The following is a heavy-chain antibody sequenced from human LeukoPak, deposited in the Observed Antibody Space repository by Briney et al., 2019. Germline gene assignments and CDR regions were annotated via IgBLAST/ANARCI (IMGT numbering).Heavy chain of an antibody. J-gene: IGHJ5*02. CDR1: GLTFSSYA. CDR3: AKAPSLPNVLATGWFDP. D-gene: IGHD5-12*01. Sequence: GGSLRLSCAASGLTFSSYAMSWVRQAPGKGLEWVSAISGSGGSTYYADSVKGRFTISRDNSKNTLYLQMNSLRAEDTAVYYCAKAPSLPNVLATGWFDPWGQGTLVTVSS. V-gene: IGHV3-23*01. CDR2: ISGSGGST.